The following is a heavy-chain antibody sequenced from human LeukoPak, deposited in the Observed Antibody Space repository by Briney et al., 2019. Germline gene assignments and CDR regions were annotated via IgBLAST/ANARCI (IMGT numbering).Heavy chain of an antibody. CDR2: ISGSSNRI. CDR3: ARAPPDYGGYTNDY. Sequence: GGSLRLSCVASGFSFSSYSMNWARQAPGKGLKWVSYISGSSNRIFYADSVKGRFTISRDNAENSLYLQMNSLRAEDTAVYYCARAPPDYGGYTNDYWGQGTLVTVSS. J-gene: IGHJ4*02. V-gene: IGHV3-48*01. D-gene: IGHD4-23*01. CDR1: GFSFSSYS.